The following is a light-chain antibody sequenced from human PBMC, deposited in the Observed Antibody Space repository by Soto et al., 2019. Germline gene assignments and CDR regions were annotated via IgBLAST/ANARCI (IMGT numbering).Light chain of an antibody. CDR3: QDCGTSHPWT. CDR1: QNIRGNE. J-gene: IGKJ1*01. Sequence: EVVLTQSPGALSLSPGEGVTLSCRASQNIRGNELAWYRQKRGQAPRLLIYGGSSRAEGIPDRFSGRGTGTNFPLTISRLEPEDSAVYYCQDCGTSHPWTFGQGTKLEIK. CDR2: GGS. V-gene: IGKV3-20*01.